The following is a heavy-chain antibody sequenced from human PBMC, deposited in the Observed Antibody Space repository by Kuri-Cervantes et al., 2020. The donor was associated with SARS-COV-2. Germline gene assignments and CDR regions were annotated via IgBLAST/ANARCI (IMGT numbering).Heavy chain of an antibody. CDR1: GGSFTGYY. CDR3: ARDPGFVVVVAATRRRSYFDY. V-gene: IGHV4-34*01. Sequence: GSLRLSCAVHGGSFTGYYWSWVRQPPGRGLECIGNFNHSGSTNCNPSLRSRVTISVDTSKNQFSLKLSSVTAADTAVYYCARDPGFVVVVAATRRRSYFDYWGQGTLVTVSS. D-gene: IGHD2-15*01. CDR2: FNHSGST. J-gene: IGHJ4*02.